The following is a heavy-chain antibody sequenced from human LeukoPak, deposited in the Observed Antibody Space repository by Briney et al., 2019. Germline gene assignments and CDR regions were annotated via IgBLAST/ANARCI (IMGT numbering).Heavy chain of an antibody. V-gene: IGHV3-30*02. CDR2: EQKDGSYK. D-gene: IGHD3-16*01. CDR1: EFSFSSHG. Sequence: GGSLRLSCATSEFSFSSHGMHWARQAPGRGLEWVAFEQKDGSYKKYADSVRGRFTISRDNSKNTLYLQMNSLRVEDTAVYYCANIPNSFGPDYWGQGSLVTVSS. CDR3: ANIPNSFGPDY. J-gene: IGHJ4*02.